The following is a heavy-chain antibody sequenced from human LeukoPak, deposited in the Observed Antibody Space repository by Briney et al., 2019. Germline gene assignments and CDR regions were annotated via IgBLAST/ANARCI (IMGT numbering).Heavy chain of an antibody. CDR1: GGSISSYY. CDR3: ARDGYNFFDY. V-gene: IGHV4-59*01. Sequence: SETLSLTCTVSGGSISSYYWGWIRQPPGKGLEWIGYVYYSGSTKYNPSLNSRVTISVDTSQNEISLKLTSVTAADTAVYYCARDGYNFFDYWGQGTPVTVSP. J-gene: IGHJ4*02. D-gene: IGHD5-24*01. CDR2: VYYSGST.